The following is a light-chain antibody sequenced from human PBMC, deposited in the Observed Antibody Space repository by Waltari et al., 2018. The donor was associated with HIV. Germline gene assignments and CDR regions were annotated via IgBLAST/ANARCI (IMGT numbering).Light chain of an antibody. CDR3: STWDDSLNGWV. CDR1: SPNLGNTA. CDR2: YDD. V-gene: IGLV1-36*01. J-gene: IGLJ3*02. Sequence: QSVLTPPPSVSAAPGQRVTLSCSRSSPNLGNTAVNCYQQLPGKAPKLLIYYDDLLPSGVSDRFSGSKSGTSVSLAISGLQSEDEADYYCSTWDDSLNGWVFGGGTKLTVL.